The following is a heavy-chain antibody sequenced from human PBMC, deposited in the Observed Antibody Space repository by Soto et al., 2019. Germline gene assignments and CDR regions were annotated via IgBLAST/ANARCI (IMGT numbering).Heavy chain of an antibody. CDR1: GFTFSSYA. V-gene: IGHV3-23*01. CDR3: ARQSSLGYCSSTSCYGEPYYYYGMDV. Sequence: GGSLRLSCAASGFTFSSYAMSWVRQAPGKGLEWVSAISGSGGSTYYADSVKGRFTISRDNSKNTLYLQMNSLRAEDTAVYYCARQSSLGYCSSTSCYGEPYYYYGMDVWGQGTTVTVSS. J-gene: IGHJ6*02. CDR2: ISGSGGST. D-gene: IGHD2-2*01.